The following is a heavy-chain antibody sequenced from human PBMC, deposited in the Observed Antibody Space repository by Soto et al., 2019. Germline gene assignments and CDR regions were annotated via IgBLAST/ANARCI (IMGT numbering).Heavy chain of an antibody. J-gene: IGHJ4*02. CDR1: GFTFSSFE. CDR2: IGRSGETI. Sequence: LSCVGSGFTFSSFEMNWVRQTPGKGLEWLSYIGRSGETIYYADSVKGRFAISRDNAKSSLFLQMNGLRDEDTGIYYCARDSRGGAARRPTFYYWGRGTLVTVSS. D-gene: IGHD6-6*01. V-gene: IGHV3-48*03. CDR3: ARDSRGGAARRPTFYY.